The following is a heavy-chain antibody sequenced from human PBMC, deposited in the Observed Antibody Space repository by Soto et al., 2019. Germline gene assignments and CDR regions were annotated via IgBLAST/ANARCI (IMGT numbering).Heavy chain of an antibody. D-gene: IGHD4-4*01. V-gene: IGHV4-39*07. Sequence: SETLSLTCTVSGGSIISGYYYWAWIRQPPGKGLEWIGSISYSGSTNYNPSLKSRVTISVDTSKNQFSLKLSSVTAADTAVYYCARRAADRPATVTKGLYYFDYWGQGTLVTVSS. J-gene: IGHJ4*02. CDR1: GGSIISGYYY. CDR2: ISYSGST. CDR3: ARRAADRPATVTKGLYYFDY.